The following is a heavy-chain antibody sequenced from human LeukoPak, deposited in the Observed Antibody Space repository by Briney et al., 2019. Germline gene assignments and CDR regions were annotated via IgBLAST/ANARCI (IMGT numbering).Heavy chain of an antibody. V-gene: IGHV1-18*01. CDR2: ISIFNANT. D-gene: IGHD2-21*01. CDR3: ARGVISPLDY. CDR1: GYTFTNYG. Sequence: ASVKVSCKASGYTFTNYGISWVRQAPGQGLEWMGWISIFNANTNYAQKLQGRVTMTTDTSTSTAYMELRGLRSDDTAVYCCARGVISPLDYWGQGTLVTVSS. J-gene: IGHJ4*02.